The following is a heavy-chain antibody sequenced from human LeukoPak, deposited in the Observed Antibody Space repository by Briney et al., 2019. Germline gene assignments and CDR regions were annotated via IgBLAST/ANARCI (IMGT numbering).Heavy chain of an antibody. CDR1: GFTFSNYE. CDR2: ISSSGSSI. CDR3: ARRLPYYGMDV. V-gene: IGHV3-48*03. Sequence: PGGSLRLSCAASGFTFSNYEMNWVRRAPGKGLEWVSYISSSGSSIYYAESVKGRFTISRDNAKNSLYLQMNSLRAEDTAVYYCARRLPYYGMDVWGQGTTVTVSS. D-gene: IGHD2-21*01. J-gene: IGHJ6*02.